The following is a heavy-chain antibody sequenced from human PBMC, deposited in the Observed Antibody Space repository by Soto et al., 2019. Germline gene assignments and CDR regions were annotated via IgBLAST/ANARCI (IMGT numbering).Heavy chain of an antibody. Sequence: GGSLRLSCVASGITFGSRAMSWVRQAPGEGLEWVSTTTDTGGDTKYADSVRGRFTISRDNSKNTLYLQMNSLRVEDTAVFYCAETAAARPNLYLDSWGQGTLVTVSS. CDR2: TTDTGGDT. CDR1: GITFGSRA. V-gene: IGHV3-23*01. J-gene: IGHJ4*02. CDR3: AETAAARPNLYLDS. D-gene: IGHD6-6*01.